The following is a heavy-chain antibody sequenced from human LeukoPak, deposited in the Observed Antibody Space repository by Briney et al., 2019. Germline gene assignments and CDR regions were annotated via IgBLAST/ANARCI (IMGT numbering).Heavy chain of an antibody. D-gene: IGHD3-9*01. CDR1: GLTFSSYA. Sequence: GGSLRLSCAASGLTFSSYAMHLVRQAPGKGLEWVSGISARGGTTYYADSVRGRFTISRDNSKNVVYLEMNSLRADDTAVYYCAKEMSTGRDSWGQGTLVTVSS. J-gene: IGHJ4*02. CDR2: ISARGGTT. V-gene: IGHV3-23*01. CDR3: AKEMSTGRDS.